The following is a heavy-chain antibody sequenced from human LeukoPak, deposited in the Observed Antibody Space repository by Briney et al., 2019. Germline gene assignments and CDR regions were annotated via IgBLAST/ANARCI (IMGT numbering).Heavy chain of an antibody. Sequence: PSETLSLTCTVSGGSISSGDYYWSWIRQPPGKGLEWIGYIYYSGSTYYNPSLKSRVTIPVDTSKNQLSLKLSSVTAADTAVYYCARGSPLAYFDFLSGYYGGKDGWGQGTTVTVSS. CDR1: GGSISSGDYY. CDR3: ARGSPLAYFDFLSGYYGGKDG. V-gene: IGHV4-30-4*01. D-gene: IGHD3-3*01. J-gene: IGHJ6*02. CDR2: IYYSGST.